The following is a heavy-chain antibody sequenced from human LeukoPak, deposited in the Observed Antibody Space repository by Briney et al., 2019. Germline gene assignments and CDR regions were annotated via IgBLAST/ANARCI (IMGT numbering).Heavy chain of an antibody. V-gene: IGHV3-74*03. D-gene: IGHD5-18*01. J-gene: IGHJ4*02. Sequence: GGSLRLSCAASGFTFSSYWMHWVRQAPGKGLVWVSRINSDGSRTTYADSVKGRFTISRDNAKNTLYLLMNSLRAEDTAVYYCARDLSGVAGYTYGRGIDYWGQGTLVTVSS. CDR3: ARDLSGVAGYTYGRGIDY. CDR2: INSDGSRT. CDR1: GFTFSSYW.